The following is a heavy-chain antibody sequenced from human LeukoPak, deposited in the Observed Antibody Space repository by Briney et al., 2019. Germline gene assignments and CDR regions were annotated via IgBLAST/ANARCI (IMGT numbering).Heavy chain of an antibody. D-gene: IGHD5-12*01. CDR1: GFTFSNFG. J-gene: IGHJ4*02. Sequence: GGSLRLSCVASGFTFSNFGMNWVRQAPGKGLEWVSFISNISPYIYYADSVKGRFTISRDDAKNSLYLQMNSLRAEDTAVYYCARDRGYSDYWGQGTLVTVSS. V-gene: IGHV3-21*06. CDR3: ARDRGYSDY. CDR2: ISNISPYI.